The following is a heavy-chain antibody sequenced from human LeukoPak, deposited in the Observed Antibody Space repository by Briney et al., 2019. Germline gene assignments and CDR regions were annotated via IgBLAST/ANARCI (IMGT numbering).Heavy chain of an antibody. J-gene: IGHJ4*02. V-gene: IGHV1-69*13. CDR1: GYTFTSYG. CDR2: IIPIFGTA. CDR3: AVTGYYFDY. Sequence: SVKVSCKASGYTFTSYGISWVRQAPGQGLEWMGGIIPIFGTANYAQKFQGRVTITADESTSTAYMELSSLRSEDTAVYYCAVTGYYFDYWGQGTLVTVSS.